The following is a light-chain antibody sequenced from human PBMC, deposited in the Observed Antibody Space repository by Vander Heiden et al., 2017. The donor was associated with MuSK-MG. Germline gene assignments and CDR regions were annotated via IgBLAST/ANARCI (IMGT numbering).Light chain of an antibody. Sequence: QSALSQPPYASGSPGQSVTISCTGTSSDVGGYNSVSWYQQHPGKAPKLMIYEVSKRPSGVPDRFSGSKSGNTASLTVSGLQAEDEADYYCTSYAGSNNVVLGGGTMLTVL. J-gene: IGLJ2*01. CDR2: EVS. V-gene: IGLV2-8*01. CDR1: SSDVGGYNS. CDR3: TSYAGSNNVV.